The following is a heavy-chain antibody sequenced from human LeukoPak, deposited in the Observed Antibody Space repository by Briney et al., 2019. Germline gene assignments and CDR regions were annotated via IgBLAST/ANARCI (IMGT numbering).Heavy chain of an antibody. J-gene: IGHJ4*02. V-gene: IGHV4-31*03. D-gene: IGHD3/OR15-3a*01. Sequence: PSETLSLTCTVSGGSISSGGYYWSWIRQHPGKGLEWIGYIYYSGSTYYNPSLKSRVTISVDTSKNQFSLKLSSVTAADTAVYYCARGVQGTYFDYWGQGTLVTVSS. CDR2: IYYSGST. CDR1: GGSISSGGYY. CDR3: ARGVQGTYFDY.